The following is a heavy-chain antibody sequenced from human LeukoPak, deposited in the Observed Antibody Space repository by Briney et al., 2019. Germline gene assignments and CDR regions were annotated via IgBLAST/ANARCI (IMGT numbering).Heavy chain of an antibody. CDR3: ARDPDWLSSYYYYGMDV. Sequence: GASVRVSCKASGYTFTSYYMHWVRQAPGQGLEWMGIINPSGGSTSYAQKFQGRVTRTRDTSTSTVYMELSSLRSEDTAVYYCARDPDWLSSYYYYGMDVWGQGTTVTVSS. J-gene: IGHJ6*02. D-gene: IGHD3-9*01. CDR2: INPSGGST. V-gene: IGHV1-46*01. CDR1: GYTFTSYY.